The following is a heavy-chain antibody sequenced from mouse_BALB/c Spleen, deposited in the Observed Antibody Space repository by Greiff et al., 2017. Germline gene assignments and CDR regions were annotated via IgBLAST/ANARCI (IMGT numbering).Heavy chain of an antibody. CDR3: ARSDLYGNPLAY. V-gene: IGHV1S135*01. CDR2: IDPFNGGT. Sequence: VQLQQSGPELMKPGASVKISCKASGYSFTSYYMHWVKQSHGKSLEWIGYIDPFNGGTSYNQKFKGKATWTVDKSSSTAYMHLSSLTSEDSAVYYCARSDLYGNPLAYWGQGTLVTVSA. J-gene: IGHJ3*01. CDR1: GYSFTSYY. D-gene: IGHD2-1*01.